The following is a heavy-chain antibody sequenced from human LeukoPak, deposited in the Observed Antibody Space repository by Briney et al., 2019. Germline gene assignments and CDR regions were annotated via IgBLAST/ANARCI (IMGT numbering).Heavy chain of an antibody. CDR1: GGSFSGYY. D-gene: IGHD3-22*01. CDR2: ISGSGGST. V-gene: IGHV3-23*01. Sequence: PSETLSLTCAVYGGSFSGYYWSWVRQAPGKGLEWVSAISGSGGSTYYADSVKGRFTISRDNSKNTLYLQMNSLRAEDTAVYYCAKAPHYYDSSGYSDYWGQGTLVTVSS. J-gene: IGHJ4*02. CDR3: AKAPHYYDSSGYSDY.